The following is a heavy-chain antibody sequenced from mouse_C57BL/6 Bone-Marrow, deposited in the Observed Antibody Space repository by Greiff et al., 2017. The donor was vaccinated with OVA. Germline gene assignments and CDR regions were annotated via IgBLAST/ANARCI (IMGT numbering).Heavy chain of an antibody. CDR2: IYPRSGNT. CDR1: GYTFTSYG. J-gene: IGHJ3*01. Sequence: VQLQQSGAELARPGASVKLSCKASGYTFTSYGISWVKQRTGQGLEWIGEIYPRSGNTYYNEKFKGKATLTADKSSSTAYMVLRSLTSEDSAVYFCARSHYGGVFAYWGQGTLVTVSA. CDR3: ARSHYGGVFAY. V-gene: IGHV1-81*01. D-gene: IGHD1-1*02.